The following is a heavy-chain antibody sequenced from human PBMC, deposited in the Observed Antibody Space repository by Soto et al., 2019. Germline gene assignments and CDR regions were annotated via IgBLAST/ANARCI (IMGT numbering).Heavy chain of an antibody. V-gene: IGHV3-48*02. Sequence: GGSLRLSCAASGFTFSSYSMNWVRQGPGKGLEWVSYISSGSSTIYYADSVKGRFTISRDNAKNSLYLQMNSLRDEDTAVYYCARDLFTNQWLPYAYWGQGTLVTVSS. CDR1: GFTFSSYS. CDR3: ARDLFTNQWLPYAY. CDR2: ISSGSSTI. J-gene: IGHJ4*02. D-gene: IGHD3-22*01.